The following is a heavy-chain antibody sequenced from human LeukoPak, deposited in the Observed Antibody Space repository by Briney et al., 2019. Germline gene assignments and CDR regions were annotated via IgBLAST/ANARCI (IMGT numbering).Heavy chain of an antibody. CDR2: INGDGSST. V-gene: IGHV3-74*01. CDR1: GFTFSRDW. D-gene: IGHD5-18*01. CDR3: ARGEWIQLWSRNPNFDY. J-gene: IGHJ4*02. Sequence: GGSLRLSCAASGFTFSRDWMHWVRQAPGKGLVWVSRINGDGSSTSYADSVKGRFTISRDNAKNTLYLQMNSLRAEDTAVYYCARGEWIQLWSRNPNFDYWGQGTLVTVSS.